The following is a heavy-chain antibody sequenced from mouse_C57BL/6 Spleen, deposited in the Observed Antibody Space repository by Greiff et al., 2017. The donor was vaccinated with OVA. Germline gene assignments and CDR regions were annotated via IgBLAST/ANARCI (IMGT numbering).Heavy chain of an antibody. CDR3: TNYGSSYWYFDV. J-gene: IGHJ1*03. D-gene: IGHD1-1*01. CDR1: GYTFTDYE. CDR2: IDPETGGT. V-gene: IGHV1-15*01. Sequence: QVQLQQSGAELVRPGASVTLSCKASGYTFTDYEMHWVKQTPVHGLEWIGAIDPETGGTAYNQKFKGKAILTADKSSSTAYMELRSLTSEDSAVDYCTNYGSSYWYFDVWGTGTTVTVSS.